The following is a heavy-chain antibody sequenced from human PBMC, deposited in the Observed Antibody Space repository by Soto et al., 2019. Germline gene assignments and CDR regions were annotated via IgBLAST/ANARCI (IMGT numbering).Heavy chain of an antibody. Sequence: ESGGGLVQPGGSLRLSCAASGFTFSSYAMSWVRQAPGKGLEWVSAISGSGGSTYYADSVKGRFTISRDNSKNTLYLQMNSLRAEDTAVYYCAKDLPPGIAAAGTNYGMDVWGQGTTVTVSS. J-gene: IGHJ6*02. CDR2: ISGSGGST. V-gene: IGHV3-23*01. D-gene: IGHD6-13*01. CDR3: AKDLPPGIAAAGTNYGMDV. CDR1: GFTFSSYA.